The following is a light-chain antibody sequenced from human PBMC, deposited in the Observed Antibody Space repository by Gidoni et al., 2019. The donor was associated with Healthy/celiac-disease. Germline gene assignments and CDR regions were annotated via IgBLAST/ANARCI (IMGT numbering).Light chain of an antibody. CDR1: QSVSSN. CDR3: QQYNNWPRT. J-gene: IGKJ1*01. CDR2: GAS. Sequence: IVLTHSPATLSVSPGERATLTCRASQSVSSNLDWYQQKPGQAPKLLIYGASTRATGIPARFSGSGSGTDFTFTISSLQSEDFAVYYCQQYNNWPRTFGQGTKVEIK. V-gene: IGKV3-15*01.